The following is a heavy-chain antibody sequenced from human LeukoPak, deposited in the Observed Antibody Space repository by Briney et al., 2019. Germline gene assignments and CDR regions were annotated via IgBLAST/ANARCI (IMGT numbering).Heavy chain of an antibody. CDR2: IYHSGST. CDR1: GGSISSSNW. V-gene: IGHV4-4*02. CDR3: ARVAAAGTYVYYYYGMDV. Sequence: SETLSLTCAVSGGSISSSNWWSWVRQPPGKGLEWIGEIYHSGSTNYNPSLKSRVTISVDKSKNQFSLKLSSVTAADTAVYYCARVAAAGTYVYYYYGMDVWGQGTTVTASS. D-gene: IGHD6-13*01. J-gene: IGHJ6*02.